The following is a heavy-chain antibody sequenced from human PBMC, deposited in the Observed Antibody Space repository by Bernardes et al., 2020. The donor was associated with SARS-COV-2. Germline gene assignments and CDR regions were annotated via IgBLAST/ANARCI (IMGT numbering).Heavy chain of an antibody. CDR2: LSGSGGST. V-gene: IGHV3-23*01. CDR1: GFTFSSYA. D-gene: IGHD5-18*01. J-gene: IGHJ6*02. Sequence: GSLRLSCAASGFTFSSYAMSWVRQAPGKGLEWVSALSGSGGSTYYADSVKGRFTISRDNSKNTLYLQMNSLRAEDTAVYYCAKAYSYGSYYYYGMDVWGQGTTVTVSS. CDR3: AKAYSYGSYYYYGMDV.